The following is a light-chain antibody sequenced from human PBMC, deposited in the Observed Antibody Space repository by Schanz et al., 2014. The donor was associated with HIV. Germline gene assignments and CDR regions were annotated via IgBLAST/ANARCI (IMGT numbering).Light chain of an antibody. V-gene: IGKV3-20*01. CDR1: QSVGSV. CDR2: DAS. Sequence: EIVLTQSPATLSMSPGERATLSCRASQSVGSVLAWYQQKPGQPPRLLIYDASNRATGIPDRFSGSGSGAAGADFTLTISRLEPEDFAVYYCQQYGSSPTWTFGQGTKVEIK. J-gene: IGKJ1*01. CDR3: QQYGSSPTWT.